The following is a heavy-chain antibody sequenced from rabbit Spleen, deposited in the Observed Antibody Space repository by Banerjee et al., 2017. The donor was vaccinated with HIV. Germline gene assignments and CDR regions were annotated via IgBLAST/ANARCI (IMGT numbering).Heavy chain of an antibody. V-gene: IGHV1S40*01. Sequence: QSLEESGGDLVKPGASLTLTCKASGFSFGDKDVMCWVRQAPGKGLEWIACINAATAKPVYATWAKGRFTISRTSSTTVTLRMTSLTAADTATYFCARDLVGVIGWNFYLWGPGTLVTVS. CDR3: ARDLVGVIGWNFYL. CDR1: GFSFGDKDV. D-gene: IGHD1-1*01. CDR2: INAATAKP. J-gene: IGHJ4*01.